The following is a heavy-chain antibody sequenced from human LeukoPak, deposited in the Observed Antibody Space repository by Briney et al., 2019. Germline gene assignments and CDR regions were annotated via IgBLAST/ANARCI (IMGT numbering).Heavy chain of an antibody. CDR3: ARAERITGTIGPQGVMNDY. D-gene: IGHD1-20*01. CDR2: ISGYNGNT. CDR1: GYTFTSYG. V-gene: IGHV1-18*01. Sequence: GASVKVSCKASGYTFTSYGISWVRQAPGQGLEWMGWISGYNGNTNYAQKLQGRVTMTTDTSTSTAYMELRSLRSDDTAVYYCARAERITGTIGPQGVMNDYWGQGTLVTVSS. J-gene: IGHJ4*02.